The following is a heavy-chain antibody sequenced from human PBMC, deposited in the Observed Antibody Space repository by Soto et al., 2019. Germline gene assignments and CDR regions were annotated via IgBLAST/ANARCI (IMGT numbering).Heavy chain of an antibody. CDR2: IYHSGST. J-gene: IGHJ4*02. CDR1: GYSISTGFD. D-gene: IGHD3-16*01. Sequence: PSETLSLTCTVSGYSISTGFDWVCIRRPPGKGLEWIWSIYHSGSTYYNPSLKSRVTLSVDTSKNQISLKLNYVTAADTALYYCARDWGPVVYHYDFWRQGSPVTVSS. V-gene: IGHV4-38-2*02. CDR3: ARDWGPVVYHYDF.